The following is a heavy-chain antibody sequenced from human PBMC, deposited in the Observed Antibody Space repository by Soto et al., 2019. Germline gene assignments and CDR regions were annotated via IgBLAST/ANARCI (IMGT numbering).Heavy chain of an antibody. V-gene: IGHV4-31*03. CDR3: ARHVIYQGMAS. CDR2: IYYSGST. D-gene: IGHD6-13*01. J-gene: IGHJ5*02. Sequence: SETLSLTCTVSGGSISSGGYYWSWIRQHPGKGLEWIGYIYYSGSTYYKPSLKSRVTISVDTSKNQFSLKLSSVTAADTALYYCARHVIYQGMASWGQGTRVTVSS. CDR1: GGSISSGGYY.